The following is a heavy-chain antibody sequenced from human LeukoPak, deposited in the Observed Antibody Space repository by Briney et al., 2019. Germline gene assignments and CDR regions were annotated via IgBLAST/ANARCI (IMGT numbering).Heavy chain of an antibody. CDR3: ASGSRGGSSSFDP. Sequence: ASVKVSCKASGYTFTGYYMHWVRQAPGQGLEWMGWINPNSGGTNYAQRFQGRVTMTRDTSISTAYMELSSLRSEDTAVYYCASGSRGGSSSFDPWGQGTLVTVSS. D-gene: IGHD2-15*01. CDR1: GYTFTGYY. V-gene: IGHV1-2*02. J-gene: IGHJ5*02. CDR2: INPNSGGT.